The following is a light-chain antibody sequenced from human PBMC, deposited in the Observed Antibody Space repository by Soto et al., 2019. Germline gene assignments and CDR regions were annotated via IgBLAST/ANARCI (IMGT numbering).Light chain of an antibody. V-gene: IGLV1-40*01. J-gene: IGLJ2*01. CDR2: GNS. Sequence: QAVVTQPPSVSGAPGQRVTISCTGSSSNIGAGYDVHWYRQLPGTAPKLLIYGNSNRPSGVPDRFSGSKSGTSASLAITGLQAEDEADYYCQSYDSSLSAYVVFGGGTKVTVL. CDR1: SSNIGAGYD. CDR3: QSYDSSLSAYVV.